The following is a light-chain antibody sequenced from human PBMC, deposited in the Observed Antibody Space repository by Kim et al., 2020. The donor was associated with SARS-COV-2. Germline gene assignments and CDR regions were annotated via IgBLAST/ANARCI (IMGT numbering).Light chain of an antibody. CDR2: YDS. CDR3: QVWDSSSDHPV. CDR1: NIGSKS. V-gene: IGLV3-21*04. J-gene: IGLJ3*02. Sequence: ATGKTARLTCGGNNIGSKSVHWYPQKPGQAPVLVIYYDSDRPSGIPERCSGSNSGNAATLTISRVEAGDEADYYCQVWDSSSDHPVFGGGTQLTVL.